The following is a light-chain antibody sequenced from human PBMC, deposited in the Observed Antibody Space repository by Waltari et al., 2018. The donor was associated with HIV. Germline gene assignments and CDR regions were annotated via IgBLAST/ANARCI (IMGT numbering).Light chain of an antibody. Sequence: FMLTHPRSVPDSPGKPVTIPCTRRSGILANNYAARYQQRPDSSPILLIYEDNQRPSGGPDCLTGSIDSASDSASFTIAGLKTDYEADCYCHSYDRTNLVVFGGGTKLTVL. CDR3: HSYDRTNLVV. V-gene: IGLV6-57*01. CDR2: EDN. J-gene: IGLJ2*01. CDR1: SGILANNY.